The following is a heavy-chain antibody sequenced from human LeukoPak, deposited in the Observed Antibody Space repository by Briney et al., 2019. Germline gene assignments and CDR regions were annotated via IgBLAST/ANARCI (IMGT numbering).Heavy chain of an antibody. V-gene: IGHV1-46*01. CDR2: INPSGGST. J-gene: IGHJ4*02. Sequence: WASVKVSCKASGYTFTSYYMHWVRQAPGQGLEWMGIINPSGGSTSYAQKFQGRVTMTRDTSTSTVYMELSSLRSEDTAVYYCARDLNTVTTLIPVYYFDYWGQGTLVTVSS. CDR3: ARDLNTVTTLIPVYYFDY. D-gene: IGHD4-17*01. CDR1: GYTFTSYY.